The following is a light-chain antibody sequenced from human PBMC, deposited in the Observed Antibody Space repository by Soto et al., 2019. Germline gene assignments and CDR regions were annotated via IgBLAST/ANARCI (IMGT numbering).Light chain of an antibody. CDR3: QQLNSYPIT. V-gene: IGKV1-5*01. CDR1: QSISSW. Sequence: DKKMNQSPSTLSANVGDRVTITCRASQSISSWLAWYQQKPGKAPKLLIYDASSLESGVPSRFSGSGSGTEFTLTISSLQPEDFATYYCQQLNSYPITFGQGTLLEI. CDR2: DAS. J-gene: IGKJ5*01.